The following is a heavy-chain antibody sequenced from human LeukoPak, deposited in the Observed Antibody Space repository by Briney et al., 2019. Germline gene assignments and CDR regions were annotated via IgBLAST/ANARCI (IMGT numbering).Heavy chain of an antibody. CDR1: GGSFSGYY. J-gene: IGHJ4*02. V-gene: IGHV4-34*01. CDR2: INHSGST. D-gene: IGHD6-13*01. Sequence: SETLSLTCAVYGGSFSGYYWSWIRQPPGKGLEWIGEINHSGSTNYNPSLKSRVTISVDTSKNQFSLKLSSVTAADTAVYYCARQTGYSSSWTLDYWGQGTLVTVSS. CDR3: ARQTGYSSSWTLDY.